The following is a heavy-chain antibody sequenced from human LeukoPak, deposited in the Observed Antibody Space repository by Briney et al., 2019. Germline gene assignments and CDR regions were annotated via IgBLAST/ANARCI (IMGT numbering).Heavy chain of an antibody. D-gene: IGHD3-9*01. CDR2: INPNSGAT. V-gene: IGHV1-2*02. J-gene: IGHJ4*02. CDR3: ARADILTAYYTLDF. CDR1: GYTFTGYY. Sequence: ASVKVSCKASGYTFTGYYMHWVRQAPGQGLEWMGWINPNSGATNFAQKFQGRVSMTRDTSISTAYMELSSLRSDDTAVYYCARADILTAYYTLDFWGQRTLVTVSS.